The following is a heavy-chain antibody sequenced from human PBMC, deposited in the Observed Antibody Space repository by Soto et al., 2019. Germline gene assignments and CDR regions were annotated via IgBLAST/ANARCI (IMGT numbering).Heavy chain of an antibody. Sequence: GESLKISCKGSGYSFTSYWISGGRQMPGKGREGMGRIDPSDSYTNYSPSFQGHVTIPADKSISTAYLQWSSLKASDTAMYYCATLGYCSGGSCYSGRDNWFDPWGQGTLVTVSS. J-gene: IGHJ5*02. CDR2: IDPSDSYT. CDR1: GYSFTSYW. CDR3: ATLGYCSGGSCYSGRDNWFDP. D-gene: IGHD2-15*01. V-gene: IGHV5-10-1*01.